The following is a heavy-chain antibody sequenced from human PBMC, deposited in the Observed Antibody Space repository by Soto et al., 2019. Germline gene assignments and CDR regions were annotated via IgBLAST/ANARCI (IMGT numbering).Heavy chain of an antibody. Sequence: PGGSLRLSCAASGFTFSDYYMSWIRQAPGKGLEWVSYISSSSSYTNYADSVKGRFTISRDNAKNSLYLQMNSLRAEDTAVYYCARSNSGYDGWYYFDYWSQGTLVTAPQ. CDR3: ARSNSGYDGWYYFDY. J-gene: IGHJ4*02. D-gene: IGHD5-12*01. CDR1: GFTFSDYY. CDR2: ISSSSSYT. V-gene: IGHV3-11*06.